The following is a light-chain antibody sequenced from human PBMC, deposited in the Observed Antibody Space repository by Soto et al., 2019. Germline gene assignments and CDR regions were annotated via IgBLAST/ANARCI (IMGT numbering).Light chain of an antibody. CDR3: QQYNNWPRT. CDR2: GAS. J-gene: IGKJ2*02. Sequence: EVVMTQSPATLSVSPGERATLSCRASQNVNSNLAWYQQKPGQAPRLLISGASTRASGVPSRFSGSGSGTEFTLTISGLQSEDFAVYYCQQYNNWPRTFGQGTNLE. V-gene: IGKV3-15*01. CDR1: QNVNSN.